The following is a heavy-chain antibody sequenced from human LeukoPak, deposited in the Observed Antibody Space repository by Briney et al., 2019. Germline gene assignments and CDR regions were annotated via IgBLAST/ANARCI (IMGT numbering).Heavy chain of an antibody. V-gene: IGHV3-66*04. J-gene: IGHJ4*02. CDR1: GFTVSSNY. Sequence: GGSLRLSCAASGFTVSSNYMSWVRQAPGKGLEWVSVIYSGGSTYYADSVKGRFTISRDNSKNTLYLQMNSLRAEDTAVYYCASQSYDFWSGYPVWGQGTLVTVSS. D-gene: IGHD3-3*01. CDR3: ASQSYDFWSGYPV. CDR2: IYSGGST.